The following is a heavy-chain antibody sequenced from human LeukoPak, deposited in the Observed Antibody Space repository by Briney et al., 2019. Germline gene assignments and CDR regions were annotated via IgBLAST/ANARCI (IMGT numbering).Heavy chain of an antibody. J-gene: IGHJ3*02. V-gene: IGHV4-39*01. D-gene: IGHD3-22*01. Sequence: TSETLSLTCTVSGGSISSSSYYWGWIRQPPGKGLEWIGSIYYSGSTYYNPSLKSRVTISVDTSKNQFSLKLSSVTAADTAVYYCARHRSLPYYYDSSGYYRLDAFDIWGQGTMVTVSS. CDR3: ARHRSLPYYYDSSGYYRLDAFDI. CDR1: GGSISSSSYY. CDR2: IYYSGST.